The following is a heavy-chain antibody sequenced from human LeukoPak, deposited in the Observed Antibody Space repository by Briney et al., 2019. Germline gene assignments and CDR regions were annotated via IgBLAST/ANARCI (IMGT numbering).Heavy chain of an antibody. Sequence: PGGSLRLSCAASGFTFTNAWMNWVRQAPGKGLEWVSSISSSSIYIYYADSVKGRFTISRDNAKNSLYLQMNSLRAEDTAVYYCARGRQNSWSYSDAFDIWGQGTVVTVSS. V-gene: IGHV3-21*01. J-gene: IGHJ3*02. CDR2: ISSSSIYI. CDR3: ARGRQNSWSYSDAFDI. D-gene: IGHD1-26*01. CDR1: GFTFTNAW.